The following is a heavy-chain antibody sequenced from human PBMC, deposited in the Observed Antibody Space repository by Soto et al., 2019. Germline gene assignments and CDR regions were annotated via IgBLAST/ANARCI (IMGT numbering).Heavy chain of an antibody. Sequence: SETLSLTCTVSGGSISSGGYYWSWIRQHPGKGLEWIGYIYYSGSTYYNPSLKSRVTISVDTSKNQFSLKLSSVTAADTAVYYCARGTVDYYDSSGFLDHFDYWGQGTLVTVSS. J-gene: IGHJ4*02. CDR3: ARGTVDYYDSSGFLDHFDY. CDR1: GGSISSGGYY. CDR2: IYYSGST. D-gene: IGHD3-22*01. V-gene: IGHV4-31*03.